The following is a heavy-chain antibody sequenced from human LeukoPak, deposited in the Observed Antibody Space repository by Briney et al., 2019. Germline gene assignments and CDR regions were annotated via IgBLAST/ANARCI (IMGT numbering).Heavy chain of an antibody. D-gene: IGHD5-18*01. J-gene: IGHJ3*02. CDR3: ARRGYSYGLYAFDI. Sequence: SGTLSLTCTVSGGSISSYYWSWIRQPPGKGLEWIGYIYYSGSTNYNPSLKSRVTISVDTSKNQFSLKLSSVTAADTAVYYCARRGYSYGLYAFDIWGQGTMVTVSS. CDR1: GGSISSYY. CDR2: IYYSGST. V-gene: IGHV4-59*08.